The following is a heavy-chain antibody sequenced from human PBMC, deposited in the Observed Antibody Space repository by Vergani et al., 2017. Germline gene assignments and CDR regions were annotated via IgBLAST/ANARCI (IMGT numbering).Heavy chain of an antibody. CDR3: ASYIAARPYDAFDI. Sequence: EVQLVESGGGLVQPGGSLRLSCAASGFTFSSYSMNWVRQAPGKGLEWVSYISSSSSTIYYADSVKGRFTISRDNAKNSLYLQMNSLRAEDTAVYYCASYIAARPYDAFDIWGQGTMVTVSS. CDR1: GFTFSSYS. CDR2: ISSSSSTI. J-gene: IGHJ3*02. V-gene: IGHV3-48*04. D-gene: IGHD6-6*01.